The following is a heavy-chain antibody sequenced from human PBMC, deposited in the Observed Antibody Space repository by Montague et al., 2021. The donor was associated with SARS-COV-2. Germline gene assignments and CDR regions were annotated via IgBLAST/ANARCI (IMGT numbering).Heavy chain of an antibody. CDR2: IKPDGGEK. Sequence: SLRLSCAASGFDFSNYWMNRVRQTPGKGLEWVANIKPDGGEKHYVDSVKGRFTISRDNAKNSLNLQMDSLRAEDTALYYCARDSRIVGATGGMDVWGQGTTVIVSS. CDR3: ARDSRIVGATGGMDV. D-gene: IGHD1-26*01. V-gene: IGHV3-7*03. J-gene: IGHJ6*02. CDR1: GFDFSNYW.